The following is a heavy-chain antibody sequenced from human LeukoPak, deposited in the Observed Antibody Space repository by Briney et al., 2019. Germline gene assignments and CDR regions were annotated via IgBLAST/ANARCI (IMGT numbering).Heavy chain of an antibody. CDR2: IKQDGSEK. J-gene: IGHJ6*02. D-gene: IGHD1-26*01. V-gene: IGHV3-7*01. CDR3: ARDRVGATGYYYYGMDV. CDR1: GFTFSSYW. Sequence: GGSLRLSCAASGFTFSSYWMRWVRQARGKGLEWVANIKQDGSEKYYVDSVKGRFTISRDNAKNSLYLQMNSLRAEDTAVYYCARDRVGATGYYYYGMDVWGQGTTVTVSS.